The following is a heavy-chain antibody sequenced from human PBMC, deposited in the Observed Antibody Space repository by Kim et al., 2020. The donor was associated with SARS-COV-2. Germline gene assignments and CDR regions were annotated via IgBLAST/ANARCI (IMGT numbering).Heavy chain of an antibody. CDR1: GFTFSDYY. CDR3: ANFGESGGRFRND. D-gene: IGHD2-15*01. V-gene: IGHV3-11*01. Sequence: GGSLRLSCEVSGFTFSDYYMSWIRQAPGKGLEWVSYISSGGNTFYYAASVEGRFTISRDNAKNTLFLQMNNLRDDDTAMYFCANFGESGGRFRNDWGRGTLVSVSS. J-gene: IGHJ4*02. CDR2: ISSGGNTF.